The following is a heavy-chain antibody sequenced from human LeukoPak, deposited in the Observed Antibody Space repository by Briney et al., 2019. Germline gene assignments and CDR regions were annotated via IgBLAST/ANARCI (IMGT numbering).Heavy chain of an antibody. Sequence: ASVKVPCKASGYTFTSYGISWVRQAPGQGLEWMGWISAYSGNTNYAQKFQGRVTMTRDTSTSTVYMELSSLRSEGTAIYYCAKLAASETGEGSWGQGTLVTVSS. CDR2: ISAYSGNT. CDR1: GYTFTSYG. J-gene: IGHJ5*02. CDR3: AKLAASETGEGS. V-gene: IGHV1-18*01. D-gene: IGHD6-13*01.